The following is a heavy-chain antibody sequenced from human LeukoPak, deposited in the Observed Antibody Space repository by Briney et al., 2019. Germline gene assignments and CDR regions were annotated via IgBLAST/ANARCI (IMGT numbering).Heavy chain of an antibody. CDR1: GFSFSNYT. J-gene: IGHJ5*02. V-gene: IGHV3-21*04. Sequence: GGSLRLSCAASGFSFSNYTMNWVRQAPGKGLEWVSSISSGSSYIYYADSVKGRFTISRDNSKNTLYLQMNSLRAEDTAVYYCAKEIRWQNWFDPWGQGTLVTVSS. D-gene: IGHD4-23*01. CDR2: ISSGSSYI. CDR3: AKEIRWQNWFDP.